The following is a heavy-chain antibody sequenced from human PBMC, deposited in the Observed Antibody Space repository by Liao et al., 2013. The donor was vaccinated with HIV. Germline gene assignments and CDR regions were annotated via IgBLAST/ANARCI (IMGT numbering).Heavy chain of an antibody. CDR2: VSHSGST. CDR3: ARERGVYDSRGYYLLDY. CDR1: GESLSGYH. J-gene: IGHJ4*02. D-gene: IGHD3-22*01. Sequence: QVQLQQWGAGLLKPSETLSLTCAVYGESLSGYHWTWIRQPPGKGLEWIGKVSHSGSTNYNPSLKSRVTISVDMSENQFSLNLSSVTAADTAVYYCARERGVYDSRGYYLLDYWGQGTLVTVSS. V-gene: IGHV4-34*01.